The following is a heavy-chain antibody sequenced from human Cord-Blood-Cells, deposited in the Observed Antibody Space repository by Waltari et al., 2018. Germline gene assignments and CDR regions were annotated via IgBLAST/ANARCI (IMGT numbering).Heavy chain of an antibody. D-gene: IGHD2-2*01. V-gene: IGHV4-34*01. CDR2: INHSGST. J-gene: IGHJ4*02. Sequence: QVQLQQWGAGLLKPSETLSLTCAVYGGSFSGYSWSWIRTPPGKGLEWIGEINHSGSTNYNPSLKSRVTISVDTSKNQFSLKLSSVTAADTAVYYCARLGHCSSTSCSDYWGQGTLVTVSS. CDR1: GGSFSGYS. CDR3: ARLGHCSSTSCSDY.